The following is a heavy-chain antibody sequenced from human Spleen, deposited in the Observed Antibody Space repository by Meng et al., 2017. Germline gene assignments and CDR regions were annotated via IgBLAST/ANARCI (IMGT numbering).Heavy chain of an antibody. D-gene: IGHD6-25*01. V-gene: IGHV1-8*01. CDR3: ARDEDISAAGKLFGDY. J-gene: IGHJ4*02. Sequence: ASVKVSCKASGYTFTSYDINWVRQATGQGLEWMGWMNPNSGNTGYAQKFQGRVTMTRNTSISTDYMELSSLRSEDTAVYYCARDEDISAAGKLFGDYWGQGTLVTVSS. CDR1: GYTFTSYD. CDR2: MNPNSGNT.